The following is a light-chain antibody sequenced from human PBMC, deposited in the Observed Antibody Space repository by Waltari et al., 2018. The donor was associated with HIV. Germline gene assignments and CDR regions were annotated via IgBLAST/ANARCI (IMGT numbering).Light chain of an antibody. CDR3: QSADSSGTVV. CDR1: AMPKRY. V-gene: IGLV3-25*03. CDR2: KGS. J-gene: IGLJ2*01. Sequence: SYELTQPPSVSVSPGQTARITCSGDAMPKRYAYWYQQKPGQAPVRVIYKGSERPSGSPERFSCASSGTTVTLTIRGVQAEDEADYYCQSADSSGTVVFGGGTKLTVL.